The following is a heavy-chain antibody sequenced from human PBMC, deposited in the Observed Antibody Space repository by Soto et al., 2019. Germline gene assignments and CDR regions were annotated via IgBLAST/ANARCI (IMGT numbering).Heavy chain of an antibody. CDR1: GFTFSSYG. D-gene: IGHD3-22*01. J-gene: IGHJ4*02. Sequence: QVQLVESGGGVVQPGRSLRLSCAASGFTFSSYGMHWVRQAPGKGLEWVALILYDGSNEYYADSVKGRFTISRDTSKNTVYLQMNSMRVEDTAVYYCAKDDSSGYFYVDYWGQGTLVTVSS. CDR2: ILYDGSNE. V-gene: IGHV3-30*18. CDR3: AKDDSSGYFYVDY.